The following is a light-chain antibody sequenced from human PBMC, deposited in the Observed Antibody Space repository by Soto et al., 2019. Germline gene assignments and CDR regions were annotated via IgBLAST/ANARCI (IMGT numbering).Light chain of an antibody. CDR3: QQYGSSPPYT. CDR2: GSS. Sequence: EVVLTQSPGTLSLSPGERATPSCRASENVSNNYLAWYQQKPGQAPRLLIFGSSDRAAGIPDRFSGSGSGTDFTLTISRLEPEDFAVYYCQQYGSSPPYTFGQGTKLEIK. V-gene: IGKV3-20*01. J-gene: IGKJ2*01. CDR1: ENVSNNY.